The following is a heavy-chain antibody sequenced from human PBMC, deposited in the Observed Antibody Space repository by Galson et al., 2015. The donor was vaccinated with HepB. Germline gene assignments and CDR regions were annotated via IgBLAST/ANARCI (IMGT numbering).Heavy chain of an antibody. J-gene: IGHJ6*02. V-gene: IGHV3-30-3*01. Sequence: SLRLSCAASGFTFSSYAMHWVRQAPGKGLEWVAVISYDGSNKYYADSVKGRFTISRDNSKNTLYLQMNSLRAEDTAVYYCARDRTYPLGSNLYYYYYGMDVWGQGTTVTVSS. CDR3: ARDRTYPLGSNLYYYYYGMDV. D-gene: IGHD4/OR15-4a*01. CDR1: GFTFSSYA. CDR2: ISYDGSNK.